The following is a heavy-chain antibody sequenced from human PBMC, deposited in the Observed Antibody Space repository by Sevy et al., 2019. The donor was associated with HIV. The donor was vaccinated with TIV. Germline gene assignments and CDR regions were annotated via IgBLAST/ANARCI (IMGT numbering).Heavy chain of an antibody. Sequence: SETLSLTCAVYGGSFSGYYWSWIRQPPGKGLEWIGEINHSGSTNYNPSLKGRVTISVDTSKNQFSLKLSSVTAADTAVYYCARAQYSSSPGVSLPAGMDVWGQGTTVTVSS. CDR3: ARAQYSSSPGVSLPAGMDV. D-gene: IGHD6-6*01. CDR1: GGSFSGYY. CDR2: INHSGST. J-gene: IGHJ6*02. V-gene: IGHV4-34*01.